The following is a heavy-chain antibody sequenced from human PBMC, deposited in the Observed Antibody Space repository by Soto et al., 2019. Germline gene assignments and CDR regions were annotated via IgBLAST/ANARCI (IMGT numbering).Heavy chain of an antibody. Sequence: SQTLSLTCAISGDSVSSNSAAWNWIRQSPSRGLEWLGRTYYRSKWYNDYAVSVKSRITINPDTSKNQFSLQLNSVTPEDTAVYYCAREDRQWLVRGSGYYYGMDVWGQGPTVTVSS. V-gene: IGHV6-1*01. CDR3: AREDRQWLVRGSGYYYGMDV. CDR2: TYYRSKWYN. D-gene: IGHD6-19*01. CDR1: GDSVSSNSAA. J-gene: IGHJ6*02.